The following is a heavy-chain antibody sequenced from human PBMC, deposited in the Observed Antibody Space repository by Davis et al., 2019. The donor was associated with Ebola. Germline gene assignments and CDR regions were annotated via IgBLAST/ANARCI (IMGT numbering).Heavy chain of an antibody. J-gene: IGHJ4*02. Sequence: GESLKISCAASGFTFSNYWMSWVRQAPGKGLEWVANIKQDGSEKYYVDSVKGRFTISRDNAKNSLYLQMNSLRAEDTAVYYCARKSTFFDCWGQGTRVTVSS. CDR2: IKQDGSEK. D-gene: IGHD3-16*01. V-gene: IGHV3-7*03. CDR3: ARKSTFFDC. CDR1: GFTFSNYW.